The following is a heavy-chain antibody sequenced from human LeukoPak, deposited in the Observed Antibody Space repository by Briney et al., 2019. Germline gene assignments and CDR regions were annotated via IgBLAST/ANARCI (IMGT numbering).Heavy chain of an antibody. V-gene: IGHV4-59*01. CDR1: GGSISSYY. CDR3: ASLPHSSSWYYFDY. D-gene: IGHD6-13*01. Sequence: KASETLSLTCTVSGGSISSYYWSWIRQPPGKGLEWIGYIYYSGSTNYNPSLKSRVTISVDTSKNQFSLKLSSVTAADTAVYYCASLPHSSSWYYFDYWGQGTLVTVSS. J-gene: IGHJ4*02. CDR2: IYYSGST.